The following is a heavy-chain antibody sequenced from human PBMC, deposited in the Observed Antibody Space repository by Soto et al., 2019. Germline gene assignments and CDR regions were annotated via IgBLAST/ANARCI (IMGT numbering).Heavy chain of an antibody. CDR3: ARHDPWGGYSSSSAYDY. J-gene: IGHJ4*02. CDR2: IYYSGST. CDR1: GGSISSGGSS. V-gene: IGHV4-39*01. Sequence: SETLSLTCAVSGGSISSGGSSWSWIRQPPGKGLEWIGSIYYSGSTYYNPSLKSRVIISVDTSKNQFSLKLSSVTAADTAVYYCARHDPWGGYSSSSAYDYWGQGTLVTVSS. D-gene: IGHD6-6*01.